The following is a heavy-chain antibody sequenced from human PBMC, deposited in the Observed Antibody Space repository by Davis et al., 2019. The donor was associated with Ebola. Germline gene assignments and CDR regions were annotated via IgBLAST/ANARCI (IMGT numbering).Heavy chain of an antibody. Sequence: PSETLSLTCTVSGGSISSSSYYWGWIRQPPGKGLEWIGSIYYSGSTYYNPSLKSRVTISVDTSKNQFSLKLSSVTAADTAVYYCARDPLYYYDIAAFDIWGQGTMVTVSS. J-gene: IGHJ3*02. CDR2: IYYSGST. CDR1: GGSISSSSYY. D-gene: IGHD3-22*01. V-gene: IGHV4-39*07. CDR3: ARDPLYYYDIAAFDI.